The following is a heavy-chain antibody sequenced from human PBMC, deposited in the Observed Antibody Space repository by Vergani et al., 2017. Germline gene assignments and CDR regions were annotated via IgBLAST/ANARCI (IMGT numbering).Heavy chain of an antibody. V-gene: IGHV3-33*08. D-gene: IGHD5-18*01. CDR2: IWYDGSNK. J-gene: IGHJ4*02. CDR3: ARDELRAVYSYGREFDY. CDR1: GFTFSSYG. Sequence: QVQLVQSGGGVVQPGRSLRLSCAASGFTFSSYGMHWVRQAPGKGQEWVAVIWYDGSNKYYADSVKGRFTFSRDNSKNTLYLQMNSLRAEDTAVYYCARDELRAVYSYGREFDYWGQGTLVTVSS.